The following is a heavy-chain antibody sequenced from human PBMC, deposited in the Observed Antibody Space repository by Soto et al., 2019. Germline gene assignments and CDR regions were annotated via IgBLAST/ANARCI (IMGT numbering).Heavy chain of an antibody. J-gene: IGHJ4*02. Sequence: QVQLQESGPGLVKPSQTLSLTCTVSGGSINSGGYCWSWIRQHPGKGLDWIGCISYGGSTSYNPSLKSRVTISGDTSKDQFSLQATSGTAGETGVYSCSRGILVWGQGALITVSS. V-gene: IGHV4-31*03. CDR3: SRGILV. D-gene: IGHD5-18*01. CDR2: ISYGGST. CDR1: GGSINSGGYC.